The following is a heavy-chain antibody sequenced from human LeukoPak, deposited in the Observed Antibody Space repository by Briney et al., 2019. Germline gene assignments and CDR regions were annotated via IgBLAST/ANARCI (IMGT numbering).Heavy chain of an antibody. CDR1: GGSISSSSYY. CDR2: IYYSGST. CDR3: ARVLDYFDWLLYGAFDI. J-gene: IGHJ3*02. D-gene: IGHD3-9*01. Sequence: PSETLSLTCTVSGGSISSSSYYWGWIRQPPGKGLEWIGSIYYSGSTYYNPSLKSRVTISVDTSKNQFSLKLSSVTAADTAVYYCARVLDYFDWLLYGAFDIWGQGTMVTVSS. V-gene: IGHV4-39*07.